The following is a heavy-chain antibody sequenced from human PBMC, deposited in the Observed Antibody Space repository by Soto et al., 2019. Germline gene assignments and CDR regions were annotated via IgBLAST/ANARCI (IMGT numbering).Heavy chain of an antibody. CDR3: AKVGSSGHIRSYYFDY. D-gene: IGHD3-22*01. Sequence: GGSLRLSCAASGFTFSSYAMSWVRQAPGKGLEWVSAISGSGGSTYYADSVKGRFTISRDNSKNTLYLQMNSLRAEDTAVYYCAKVGSSGHIRSYYFDYWGQGTLVTVSS. V-gene: IGHV3-23*01. CDR1: GFTFSSYA. CDR2: ISGSGGST. J-gene: IGHJ4*02.